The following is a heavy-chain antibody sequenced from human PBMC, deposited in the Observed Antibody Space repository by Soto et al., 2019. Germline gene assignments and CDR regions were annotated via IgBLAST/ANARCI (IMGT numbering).Heavy chain of an antibody. J-gene: IGHJ4*02. D-gene: IGHD4-17*01. CDR3: ARGRADMTTVTPFDY. CDR1: GGSCSGYY. Sequence: SETLSLACAVHGGSCSGYYWSWIREPPGKGLEWIGEINHSGSTNYNPSLKSRVTISVDTSKNQFSLKLSSVTAADTAVYYCARGRADMTTVTPFDYWGQGTLVTVSS. CDR2: INHSGST. V-gene: IGHV4-34*01.